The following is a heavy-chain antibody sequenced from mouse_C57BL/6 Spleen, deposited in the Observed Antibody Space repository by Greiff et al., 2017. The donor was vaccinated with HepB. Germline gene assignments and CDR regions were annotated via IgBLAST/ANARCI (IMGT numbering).Heavy chain of an antibody. Sequence: QVQLKESGPGLVQPSQSLSITCTVSGFSLTSYGVHWVRQSPGKGLEWLGVIWRGGSTDYNAAFMSRLSITKDNSKSQVFFKMNSLQADDTAIYYCAKNLYDYDGYYAMDYWGQGTSVTVSS. J-gene: IGHJ4*01. D-gene: IGHD2-4*01. CDR3: AKNLYDYDGYYAMDY. CDR2: IWRGGST. V-gene: IGHV2-5*01. CDR1: GFSLTSYG.